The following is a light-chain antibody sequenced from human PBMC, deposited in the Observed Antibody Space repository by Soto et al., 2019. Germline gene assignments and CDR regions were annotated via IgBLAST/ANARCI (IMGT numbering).Light chain of an antibody. J-gene: IGLJ2*01. CDR1: SSDVVSYNL. V-gene: IGLV2-23*01. CDR3: CSYAGRLVV. CDR2: EGS. Sequence: QSALTQPASVSGSPGQSITISCTGTSSDVVSYNLVSWYQQHPGKAPKLMIYEGSKRPSGVSNRFSGSKSGNTASLTISGLQAEDEADYYCCSYAGRLVVFGGGTKLTVL.